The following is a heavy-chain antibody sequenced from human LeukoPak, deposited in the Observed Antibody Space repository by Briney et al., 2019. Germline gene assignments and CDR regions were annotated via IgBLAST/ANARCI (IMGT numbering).Heavy chain of an antibody. V-gene: IGHV4-61*02. CDR3: ARVGIFGPHSIQY. CDR2: IYTSGST. J-gene: IGHJ1*01. CDR1: GGSISSGIYY. D-gene: IGHD2-15*01. Sequence: SETLSLTCTVSGGSISSGIYYWSWIRQPAGKGLEWIGRIYTSGSTNYNPSLKSRVTISVDTSKNQFSLKLSSVTAADTAVYYCARVGIFGPHSIQYWGQGTLVTVSS.